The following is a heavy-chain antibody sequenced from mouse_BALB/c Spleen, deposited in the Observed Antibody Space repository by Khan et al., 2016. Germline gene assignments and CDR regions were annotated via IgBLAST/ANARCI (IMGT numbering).Heavy chain of an antibody. CDR3: PRSPYYYDVGFAY. CDR2: IDPANGNT. CDR1: GFNIKDTY. V-gene: IGHV14-3*02. Sequence: VQLKQSGAELVKPGASVKLSCTASGFNIKDTYMHWVKQRPEQGLEWIGRIDPANGNTQYDPKFQGKATITADTSSNTAYLQLSRLPSEDPAVSYCPRSPYYYDVGFAYWGQGTLVTVSA. D-gene: IGHD2-4*01. J-gene: IGHJ3*01.